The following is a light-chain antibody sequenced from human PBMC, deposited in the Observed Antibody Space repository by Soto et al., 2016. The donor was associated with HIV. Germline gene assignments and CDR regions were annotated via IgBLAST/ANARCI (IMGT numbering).Light chain of an antibody. J-gene: IGKJ4*01. CDR3: QQYYSTPQ. Sequence: DIQTTQSPSSLSASVGDRVTITCRASQGISNSLAWYQQKPGKAPKLLLYAASRLESGVPSRFSGSGSGTDYTLTISSLQPEDFATYYCQQYYSTPQFGGGTKVEIK. V-gene: IGKV1-NL1*01. CDR2: AAS. CDR1: QGISNS.